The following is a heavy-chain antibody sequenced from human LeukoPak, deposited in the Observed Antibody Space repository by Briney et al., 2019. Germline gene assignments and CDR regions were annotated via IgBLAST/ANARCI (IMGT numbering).Heavy chain of an antibody. CDR1: GFTFSTYE. CDR3: ARVRFRRHVDH. Sequence: GGSLRLSCAASGFTFSTYEMNWVRQAPGKGLEWVSYISGSDTTIYYADSVKGRFTISRDNAKNSLYLQMNSLRAEDTAVYYCARVRFRRHVDHWGQGTLVTVSS. D-gene: IGHD2-21*01. CDR2: ISGSDTTI. J-gene: IGHJ4*02. V-gene: IGHV3-48*03.